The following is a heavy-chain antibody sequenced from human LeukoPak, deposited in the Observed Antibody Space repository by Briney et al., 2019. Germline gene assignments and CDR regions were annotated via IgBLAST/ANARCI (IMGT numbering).Heavy chain of an antibody. CDR2: INDSGST. V-gene: IGHV4-34*01. CDR3: ARPRYSSSWYFDS. J-gene: IGHJ4*02. CDR1: GGSFSDHY. Sequence: SETLSLTCAVYGGSFSDHYWTWIRQPPGKGLEWIGEINDSGSTNYNPSLKSRVTILVDTSKNQFSLKLSSVSAADTAVYYCARPRYSSSWYFDSWGQGTLVTVSS. D-gene: IGHD6-13*01.